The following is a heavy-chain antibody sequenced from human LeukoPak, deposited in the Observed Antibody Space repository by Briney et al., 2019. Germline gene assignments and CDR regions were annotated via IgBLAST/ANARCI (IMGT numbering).Heavy chain of an antibody. V-gene: IGHV4-59*01. J-gene: IGHJ5*02. Sequence: SETLSLTCTVSGGSISRYYRSWIRQPPGKGLEWIGNIYYNGSTNYKPSLKSRVTISVHTSKNQFSLNLRSLTPADTAVYYCARGGYSGYAFDRWGQGTRVTVSS. CDR3: ARGGYSGYAFDR. CDR1: GGSISRYY. D-gene: IGHD5-12*01. CDR2: IYYNGST.